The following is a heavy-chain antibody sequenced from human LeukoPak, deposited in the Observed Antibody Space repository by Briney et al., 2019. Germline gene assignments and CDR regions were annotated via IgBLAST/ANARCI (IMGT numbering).Heavy chain of an antibody. CDR1: GFTFSSYA. J-gene: IGHJ4*02. D-gene: IGHD5-18*01. V-gene: IGHV3-23*01. CDR3: AKVVSAYIYGYNYFDY. Sequence: PGGSLRLSCVASGFTFSSYAMSWVRQAPGKGLERVSVMSGSGDSTYYADSVKGRFTISRDNSKNTLYLQMNSLRAEDTAVYYCAKVVSAYIYGYNYFDYWGQGTLVTVSS. CDR2: MSGSGDST.